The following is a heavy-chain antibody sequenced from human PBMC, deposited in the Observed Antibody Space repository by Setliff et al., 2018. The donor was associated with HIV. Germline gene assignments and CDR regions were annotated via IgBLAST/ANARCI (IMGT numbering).Heavy chain of an antibody. V-gene: IGHV4-4*07. Sequence: SETLSLTCTVSDGSISSYYWSWIRQPAGKGLEWIGHIYTSGSTNYNPSLKSRVTMSVDTSKNQFSLKLSSVTAADTAVYYCARDVPCGDYYYFMDVWGKGTTVTVSS. J-gene: IGHJ6*03. D-gene: IGHD1-26*01. CDR2: IYTSGST. CDR3: ARDVPCGDYYYFMDV. CDR1: DGSISSYY.